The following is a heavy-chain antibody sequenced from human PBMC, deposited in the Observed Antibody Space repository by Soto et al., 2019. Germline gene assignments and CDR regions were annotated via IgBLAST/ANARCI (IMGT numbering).Heavy chain of an antibody. V-gene: IGHV3-21*01. CDR3: ARGAGDLPY. J-gene: IGHJ4*02. Sequence: EVQLVESGGGLVKPGGSLRLSCAASGFTFTSYTMNWVRQAPGKGLEWVSSISFSSTNIHYADSAKGRFTISRDNAKSALYLQMNSLRAEDTAVYYCARGAGDLPYWGQGTLVTVSS. D-gene: IGHD7-27*01. CDR1: GFTFTSYT. CDR2: ISFSSTNI.